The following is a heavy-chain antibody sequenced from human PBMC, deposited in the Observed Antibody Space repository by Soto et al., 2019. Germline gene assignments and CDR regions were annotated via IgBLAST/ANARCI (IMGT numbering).Heavy chain of an antibody. Sequence: EVQLVESGGGLVKPGGSLRLSCAASGFTFSSYSMNWVRQAPGKGLEWVSSISSSSSYVYYADSVKGRFTISRDNAKNSRYLQMNSLTAEDTAVYYCARDRHETTALAPYNWLESWGQGTLVTVSS. J-gene: IGHJ5*01. V-gene: IGHV3-21*01. CDR1: GFTFSSYS. D-gene: IGHD1-1*01. CDR2: ISSSSSYV. CDR3: ARDRHETTALAPYNWLES.